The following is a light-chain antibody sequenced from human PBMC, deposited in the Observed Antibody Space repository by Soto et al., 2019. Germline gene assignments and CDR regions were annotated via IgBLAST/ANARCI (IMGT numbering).Light chain of an antibody. CDR1: QSINNW. CDR3: QHYNGY. J-gene: IGKJ2*01. V-gene: IGKV1-5*03. CDR2: GAS. Sequence: DIQMTQSPSTLSASVGDRVTITCRASQSINNWLAWYQLKPGKAPKLLIYGASSLESGVPSRFSGSGSGTEFTLTISSLQLDDFATYYCQHYNGYFGQGTKLELK.